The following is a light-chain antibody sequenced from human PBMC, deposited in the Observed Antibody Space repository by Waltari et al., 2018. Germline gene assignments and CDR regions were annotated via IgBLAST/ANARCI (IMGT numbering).Light chain of an antibody. Sequence: SHDLTQPPSVSVSPGQTARISCSGDTLAKKYVSWYQQRPAQAPVMLIYKDSVRPSEIPERVSASSSGTTATLTITGVQAEDEADYYCQSTDSSDSLFLFGGGTKLTFV. V-gene: IGLV3-25*03. CDR1: TLAKKY. CDR3: QSTDSSDSLFL. CDR2: KDS. J-gene: IGLJ2*01.